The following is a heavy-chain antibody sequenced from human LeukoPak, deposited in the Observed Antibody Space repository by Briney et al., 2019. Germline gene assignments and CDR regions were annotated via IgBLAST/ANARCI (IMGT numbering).Heavy chain of an antibody. D-gene: IGHD3-22*01. Sequence: SETLSLTCTVSGGSISSYYWSWIRQPPGKGLEWIGYIYYSGSNNYNPSLKSRVTISVDTSKNQFSLKLSSVTAADTAVYYCARVAYYYDSSGYYYFDYWGQGTLVTVSS. CDR2: IYYSGSN. J-gene: IGHJ4*02. CDR3: ARVAYYYDSSGYYYFDY. CDR1: GGSISSYY. V-gene: IGHV4-59*01.